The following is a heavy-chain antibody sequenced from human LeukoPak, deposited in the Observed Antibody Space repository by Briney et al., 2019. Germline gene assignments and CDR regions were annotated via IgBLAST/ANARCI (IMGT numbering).Heavy chain of an antibody. CDR3: ARVSQDGRVLRYFDWLGTWVDI. Sequence: ASVKVSCKASGYTFTSYGISWVRQGPGQGLEWMGWISAYNGNTNYAQKLQGRVTMTTDTSTSTAYMELRSLRSDDTAVYYCARVSQDGRVLRYFDWLGTWVDIWGQGTMVTVSS. CDR2: ISAYNGNT. J-gene: IGHJ3*02. CDR1: GYTFTSYG. D-gene: IGHD3-9*01. V-gene: IGHV1-18*01.